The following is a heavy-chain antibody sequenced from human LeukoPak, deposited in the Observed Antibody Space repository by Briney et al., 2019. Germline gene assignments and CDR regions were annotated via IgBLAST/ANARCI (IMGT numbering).Heavy chain of an antibody. V-gene: IGHV3-48*03. J-gene: IGHJ4*02. CDR1: GFTFSSYA. D-gene: IGHD6-19*01. CDR2: ISSSGSTI. CDR3: ARPGSSGWYVNFDY. Sequence: GGSLRLSCAASGFTFSSYAMNWVRQAPGKGLEWVSYISSSGSTIYYADSVKGRFTISRDNAKNSLYLQMNSLRAEDTAVYYCARPGSSGWYVNFDYWGQGTLVTVSS.